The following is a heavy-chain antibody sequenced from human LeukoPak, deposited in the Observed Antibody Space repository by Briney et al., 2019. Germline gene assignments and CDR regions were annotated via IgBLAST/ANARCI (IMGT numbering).Heavy chain of an antibody. CDR1: GFTFSSYS. CDR3: ARRLGPHYGLIDY. V-gene: IGHV3-21*01. Sequence: GGSLRLSCAASGFTFSSYSMNWVRQAPGKGLEWVSSISSSSSYIYYADSVKGRFTISRDNAKNSLYLQMNSLRAEDTAVYYCARRLGPHYGLIDYWGQGTLVTVSS. J-gene: IGHJ4*02. CDR2: ISSSSSYI. D-gene: IGHD3-16*01.